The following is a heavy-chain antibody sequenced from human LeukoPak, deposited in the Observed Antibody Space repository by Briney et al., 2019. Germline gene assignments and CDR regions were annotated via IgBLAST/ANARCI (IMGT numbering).Heavy chain of an antibody. CDR2: ISSSGSTI. CDR1: GFTFRNYE. V-gene: IGHV3-48*03. Sequence: GGSLRLSCAASGFTFRNYEMNWVRQAPGKGLEWVSYISSSGSTIYYADSVKGRFTISRDNAKNSLYLQINSLRAEDTAVYYCAGGDSSGYYPIDYWGQGTLVTVSS. CDR3: AGGDSSGYYPIDY. D-gene: IGHD3-22*01. J-gene: IGHJ4*02.